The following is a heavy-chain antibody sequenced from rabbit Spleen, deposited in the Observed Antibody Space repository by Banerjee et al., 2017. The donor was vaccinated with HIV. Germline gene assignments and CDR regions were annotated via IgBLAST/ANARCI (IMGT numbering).Heavy chain of an antibody. CDR2: IYTGNYKT. D-gene: IGHD7-1*01. Sequence: QSLEESGGDLVKPGASLRLTCTASGFSFSRSYDMCWVRQAPGKGLEWIACIYTGNYKTYYASWAKGRFTISKTSSTTVTLQMTSLTVADTATYFCARDNAIYPGYGDDGLWGQDTLVTVS. J-gene: IGHJ4*01. CDR1: GFSFSRSYD. CDR3: ARDNAIYPGYGDDGL. V-gene: IGHV1S40*01.